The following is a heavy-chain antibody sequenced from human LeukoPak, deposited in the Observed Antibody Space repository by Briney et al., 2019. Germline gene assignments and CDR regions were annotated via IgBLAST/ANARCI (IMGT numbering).Heavy chain of an antibody. CDR3: VKDHEYSYDY. CDR1: GFTFNSYA. CDR2: ISINGDNT. Sequence: GGSLRLSCSASGFTFNSYAMHWVRQAPGKGLEFVSTISINGDNTYYADSVKGRFTISRDNSKNTLYLQVRSLRDEDTAVYYCVKDHEYSYDYWGRGTLVTVSS. J-gene: IGHJ4*02. V-gene: IGHV3-64D*06. D-gene: IGHD5-18*01.